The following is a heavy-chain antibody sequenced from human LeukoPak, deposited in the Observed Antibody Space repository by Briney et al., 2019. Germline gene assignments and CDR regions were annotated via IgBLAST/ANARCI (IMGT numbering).Heavy chain of an antibody. D-gene: IGHD6-13*01. J-gene: IGHJ2*01. CDR2: IYGDGRT. V-gene: IGHV3-53*01. Sequence: GGSLRLSCAASGFIVSSNYMSWVRQAPGKGLEWVSVIYGDGRTYYADSVKGRFSISRDNSMNTFYLQMNSLRAEDTAVYYCARIGAAGDWYFDLWGRGTLVIVSS. CDR1: GFIVSSNY. CDR3: ARIGAAGDWYFDL.